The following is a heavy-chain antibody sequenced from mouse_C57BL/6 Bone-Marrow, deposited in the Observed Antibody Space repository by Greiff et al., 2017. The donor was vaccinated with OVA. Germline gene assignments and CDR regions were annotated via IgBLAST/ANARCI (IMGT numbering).Heavy chain of an antibody. Sequence: QVQLQQPGAELVKPGASVKLSCKASGYTFTSYWMQWVKQRPGQGLEWIGEIDPSDSYTNYNQKFKGKATLTVDTSSSTAYMQLSSLTSEDSAVYYCARYYYGSSYADYFDYWGQGTTRTVSS. V-gene: IGHV1-50*01. CDR2: IDPSDSYT. CDR1: GYTFTSYW. J-gene: IGHJ2*01. D-gene: IGHD1-1*01. CDR3: ARYYYGSSYADYFDY.